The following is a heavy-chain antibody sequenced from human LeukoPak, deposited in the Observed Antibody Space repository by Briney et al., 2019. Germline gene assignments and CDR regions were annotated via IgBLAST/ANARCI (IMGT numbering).Heavy chain of an antibody. V-gene: IGHV3-30*14. Sequence: GGSLRLSCAASGFTFNNYAIHWVRQAPGKGLEWVAIISFDGGNKYYADSVKGRFTISSDKSKNTLFLQMNSLRAEDTAVYYCARAQDYCSGGSCYGYFQHWGQGSLVTVSS. CDR2: ISFDGGNK. J-gene: IGHJ1*01. CDR1: GFTFNNYA. D-gene: IGHD2-15*01. CDR3: ARAQDYCSGGSCYGYFQH.